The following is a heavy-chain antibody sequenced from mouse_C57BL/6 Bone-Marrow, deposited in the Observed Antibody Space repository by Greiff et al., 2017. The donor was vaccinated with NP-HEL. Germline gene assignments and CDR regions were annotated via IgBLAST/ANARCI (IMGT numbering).Heavy chain of an antibody. CDR3: ATPHDGYYPAWFAY. CDR2: IYPGDGDT. CDR1: GYAFSSSW. J-gene: IGHJ3*01. D-gene: IGHD2-3*01. V-gene: IGHV1-82*01. Sequence: QVQLQQSGPELVKPGASVKISCKASGYAFSSSWMNWVKQRPGKGLEWIGRIYPGDGDTNYNGKFKGKATLTADKSSSTAYMQLSSLPSEDSAVYFCATPHDGYYPAWFAYWGQGTLVTVSA.